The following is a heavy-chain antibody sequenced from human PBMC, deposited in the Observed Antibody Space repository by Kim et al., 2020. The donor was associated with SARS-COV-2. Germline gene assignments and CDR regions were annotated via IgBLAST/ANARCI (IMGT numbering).Heavy chain of an antibody. CDR3: AREGSGWYTRAFDY. J-gene: IGHJ4*02. Sequence: ADSVKGRFTISRDNSKNTLYLQMNSLSAEDTAVYYCAREGSGWYTRAFDYWGQGTLVTVSS. D-gene: IGHD6-19*01. V-gene: IGHV3-33*01.